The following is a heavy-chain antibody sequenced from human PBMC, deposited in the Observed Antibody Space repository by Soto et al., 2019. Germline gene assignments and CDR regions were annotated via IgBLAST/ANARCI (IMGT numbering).Heavy chain of an antibody. V-gene: IGHV1-69*01. CDR3: ARGGGYCSGGSCYSLDYYYYGMDV. J-gene: IGHJ6*02. D-gene: IGHD2-15*01. CDR2: IIPIFGTA. Sequence: QVQLVQSGAEVKKPGSSVKVSCKASGGTFSSYAISWVRQAPGQGLEWMGGIIPIFGTANYAQKFQGRVTITADESQSTAYMGLSSLRSEDTAGYYCARGGGYCSGGSCYSLDYYYYGMDVWGQGTTVTVSS. CDR1: GGTFSSYA.